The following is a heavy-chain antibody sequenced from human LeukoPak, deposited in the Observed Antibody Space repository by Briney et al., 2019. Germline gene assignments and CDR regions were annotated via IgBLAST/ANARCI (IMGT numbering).Heavy chain of an antibody. CDR2: IRSKAYGGTT. D-gene: IGHD3-22*01. J-gene: IGHJ4*02. V-gene: IGHV3-49*03. CDR1: GFTFGDYA. Sequence: GGSLRLSCTASGFTFGDYAMSWFRQAPGKGLEWVGFIRSKAYGGTTEYSASVKGRFTISRDDSKSIAYLQMNSLKTEDTAVYNCTRARITMIVVVRPFDYWGQGTLVTVSS. CDR3: TRARITMIVVVRPFDY.